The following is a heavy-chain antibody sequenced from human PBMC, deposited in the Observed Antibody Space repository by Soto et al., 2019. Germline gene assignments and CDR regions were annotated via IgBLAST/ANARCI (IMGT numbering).Heavy chain of an antibody. Sequence: EVQLVESGGGLVQPGGSRRVSCAASGFSFSNYAMNWVRQAPGKGLELVSYISIGSGSIFYAESVKGRFTISRDDAKNSLYMQMNTLRDEDTAVYYSVRDDRWAFDFWGQGTMVTVSS. CDR2: ISIGSGSI. V-gene: IGHV3-48*02. J-gene: IGHJ3*01. CDR1: GFSFSNYA. D-gene: IGHD3-22*01. CDR3: VRDDRWAFDF.